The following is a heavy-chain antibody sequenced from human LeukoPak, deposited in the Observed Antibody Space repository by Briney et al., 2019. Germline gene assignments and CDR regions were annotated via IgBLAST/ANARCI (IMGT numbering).Heavy chain of an antibody. CDR3: ARDVGAIVHGY. CDR1: GYSISSDYY. Sequence: SETLSLTCTVSGYSISSDYYWGWIRQPPGKGLEWIGSIHRSGSTYYNPSLESRVTISVDTSKNQFSLMLSSVTAADTAVYYCARDVGAIVHGYWGQGTLVTVSS. J-gene: IGHJ4*02. CDR2: IHRSGST. D-gene: IGHD1-26*01. V-gene: IGHV4-38-2*02.